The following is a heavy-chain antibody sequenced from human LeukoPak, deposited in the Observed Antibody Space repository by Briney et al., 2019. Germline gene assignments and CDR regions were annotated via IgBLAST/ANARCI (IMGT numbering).Heavy chain of an antibody. CDR1: GYTFTSYY. D-gene: IGHD3-10*01. CDR3: ARIVIFYGSGSYFDF. Sequence: ASVKVSCKASGYTFTSYYIHWVRQAPGQGLEWMGIINPSSGSTRYGQKFHGRVTMTRDTSTSTVYRGRSSLRSEDTAVYYWARIVIFYGSGSYFDFWGQGTLVTVSS. J-gene: IGHJ4*02. V-gene: IGHV1-46*01. CDR2: INPSSGST.